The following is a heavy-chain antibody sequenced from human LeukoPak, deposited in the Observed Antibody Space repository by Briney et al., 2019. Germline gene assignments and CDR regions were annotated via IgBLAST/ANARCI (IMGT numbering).Heavy chain of an antibody. V-gene: IGHV3-7*03. J-gene: IGHJ5*02. D-gene: IGHD5-18*01. CDR2: IREERGQE. CDR1: GLTVSNHW. CDR3: ASLDTAKQPLANH. Sequence: GGSLRLPCVASGLTVSNHWMSWVRQAPGKGLEWVANIREERGQEYYVDSVKGRFAISKNSAKNSLYLQMNTLRVEDTAMYYCASLDTAKQPLANHWGQGTLVTVSS.